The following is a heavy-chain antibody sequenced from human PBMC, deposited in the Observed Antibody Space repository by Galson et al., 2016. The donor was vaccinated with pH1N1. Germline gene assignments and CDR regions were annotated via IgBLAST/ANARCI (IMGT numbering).Heavy chain of an antibody. CDR2: IIPMFGTP. V-gene: IGHV1-69*13. D-gene: IGHD3-16*01. CDR1: GGTFRSHA. CDR3: ARASSFLKYDDAWESYRFDP. Sequence: SVKVSCKASGGTFRSHAISWVRQAPGQGLEWMAGIIPMFGTPKYAQKFQGRVTISADESTSTAYMELSSLRSEDTAIYYCARASSFLKYDDAWESYRFDPWGQGTLVTVSS. J-gene: IGHJ5*02.